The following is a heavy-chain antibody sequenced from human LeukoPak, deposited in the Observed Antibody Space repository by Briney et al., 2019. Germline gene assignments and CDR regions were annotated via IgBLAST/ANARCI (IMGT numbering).Heavy chain of an antibody. V-gene: IGHV4-30-2*01. D-gene: IGHD1-20*01. CDR3: ARERITGNFCDY. CDR1: GGSISSGGYS. J-gene: IGHJ4*02. CDR2: IYHSGST. Sequence: SETLSLTCAVSGGSISSGGYSWSWIRQPPGKGLEWIGYIYHSGSTYYNPSLKSRVTISVDRSKNQFSLKLSSVTAADTAVYYCARERITGNFCDYWGQGTLVTVSS.